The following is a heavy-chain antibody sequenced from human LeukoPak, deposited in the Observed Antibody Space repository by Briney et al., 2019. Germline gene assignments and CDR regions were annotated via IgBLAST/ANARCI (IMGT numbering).Heavy chain of an antibody. V-gene: IGHV1-3*01. J-gene: IGHJ4*02. D-gene: IGHD6-19*01. CDR3: ARNTIAVGFDY. CDR2: INAGNGNT. CDR1: GYTFTSYA. Sequence: ASVKVSCKASGYTFTSYAMHWVRQAPGQRLEWMGWINAGNGNTKYSQKFQGRVTITGDTSASTAYMELSSLRSEDTAVYYCARNTIAVGFDYWGQGTLVTVSS.